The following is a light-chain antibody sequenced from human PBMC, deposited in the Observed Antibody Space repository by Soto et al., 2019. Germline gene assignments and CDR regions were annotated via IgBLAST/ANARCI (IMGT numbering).Light chain of an antibody. CDR2: AAS. V-gene: IGKV1-39*01. Sequence: DIRMTQSPSSLSASVGDSVTFTCRASQSSSSYLNWYQHKPGKATKLLIYAASSLQSGVPSRFIGRGSGTDFTLSITGLQPEDVATYCCQQRYSMPNTFCGGTKVDIK. CDR1: QSSSSY. CDR3: QQRYSMPNT. J-gene: IGKJ4*01.